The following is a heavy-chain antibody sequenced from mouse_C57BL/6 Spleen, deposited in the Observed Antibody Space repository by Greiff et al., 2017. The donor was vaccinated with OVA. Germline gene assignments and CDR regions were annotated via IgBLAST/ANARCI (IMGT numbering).Heavy chain of an antibody. CDR1: GYSITSGYY. Sequence: EVKLMESGPGLVKPSQSLSLTCSVTGYSITSGYYWNWIRQFPGNKLEWMGYISYDGSNNYNPSLKNRISITRDTSKNQFFLKLNSVTTEDTATYYCARGDTAAMDYWGQGTSVTVSS. J-gene: IGHJ4*01. CDR2: ISYDGSN. V-gene: IGHV3-6*01. CDR3: ARGDTAAMDY. D-gene: IGHD1-2*01.